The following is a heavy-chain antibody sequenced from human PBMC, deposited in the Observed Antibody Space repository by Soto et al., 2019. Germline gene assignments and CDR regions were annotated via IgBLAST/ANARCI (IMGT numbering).Heavy chain of an antibody. V-gene: IGHV4-30-2*01. D-gene: IGHD3-16*02. CDR1: GGSISSGGYS. CDR3: ASRSYRHNDAFDI. Sequence: QLQLQESGSGLVKPSQTLSLTCAVSGGSISSGGYSWSWIRQPPGKGLEWIGYIYHSGSTYYNPSLTSRVTISVDRSKNQFSLKLSSVTAADTAVYYCASRSYRHNDAFDIWGQGTMVTGSS. J-gene: IGHJ3*02. CDR2: IYHSGST.